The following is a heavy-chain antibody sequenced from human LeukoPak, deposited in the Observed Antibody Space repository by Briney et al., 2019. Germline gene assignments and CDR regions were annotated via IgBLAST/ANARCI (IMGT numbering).Heavy chain of an antibody. J-gene: IGHJ4*02. CDR1: GFTFSTYW. V-gene: IGHV3-74*01. CDR2: INSDGSST. Sequence: GGSLRLSCAASGFTFSTYWMHWVRQAPGKGLVWVSRINSDGSSTNYADSVKGRFTISRDNAKNTLYLQMNSLRAEDTAVYYCARDHWNDAHYFDSWGQGTLVTVSS. D-gene: IGHD1-1*01. CDR3: ARDHWNDAHYFDS.